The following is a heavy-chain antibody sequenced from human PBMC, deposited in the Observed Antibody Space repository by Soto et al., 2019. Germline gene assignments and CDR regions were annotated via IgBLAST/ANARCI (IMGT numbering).Heavy chain of an antibody. Sequence: SQTLSLTCAISGDSVSSNSAAWNWIRQSPSRGLEWLGRTYYRSKWYNDYAVSVKSRVTINPDTSRNHFSLQLNSVTPEDTAVYFCERMKISSATMDAFDIWGQGAMVTVSS. CDR3: ERMKISSATMDAFDI. J-gene: IGHJ3*02. D-gene: IGHD6-13*01. CDR2: TYYRSKWYN. V-gene: IGHV6-1*01. CDR1: GDSVSSNSAA.